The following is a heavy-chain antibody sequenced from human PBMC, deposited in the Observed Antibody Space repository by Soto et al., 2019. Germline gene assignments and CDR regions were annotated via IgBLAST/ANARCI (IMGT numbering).Heavy chain of an antibody. CDR3: ARGLAAAGNWFDP. Sequence: GSLRLSCAASGFTFSSYAMSWVRQAPGKGLEWIGEINHSGSTNYNPSLKSRVTISVDTSKNQFSLKLSSVTAADTAVYYCARGLAAAGNWFDPWGQGTLVTVSS. CDR1: GFTFSSYA. V-gene: IGHV4-34*01. D-gene: IGHD6-13*01. CDR2: INHSGST. J-gene: IGHJ5*02.